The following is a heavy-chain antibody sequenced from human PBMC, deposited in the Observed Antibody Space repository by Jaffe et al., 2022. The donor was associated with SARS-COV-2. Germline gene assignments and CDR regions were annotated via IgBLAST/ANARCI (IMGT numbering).Heavy chain of an antibody. CDR3: VRTPLVTTEMYYFDY. CDR1: GFTFSSSA. CDR2: ISYDGSHK. J-gene: IGHJ4*02. D-gene: IGHD4-17*01. V-gene: IGHV3-30*04. Sequence: QVQLVESGGGVVQPGRSLRLSCAASGFTFSSSAMHWVRQSPGKGLEWVAVISYDGSHKYHADSVEGRFTISRDNSKNTLYLQMHSLRSEDTAVYYCVRTPLVTTEMYYFDYWGQGTLVTVSS.